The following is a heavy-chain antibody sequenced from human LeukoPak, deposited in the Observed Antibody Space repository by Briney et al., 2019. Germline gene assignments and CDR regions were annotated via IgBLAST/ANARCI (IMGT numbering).Heavy chain of an antibody. CDR1: GFTFSSYG. CDR2: IWYDGSNK. CDR3: ARDFYGDYLYYFDY. Sequence: GGSLRLSCAASGFTFSSYGMPWVRQAPGKGLEWVAVIWYDGSNKYYADSVKGRFTISRDNSKNTLYLQMNSLRAEDTAVYYCARDFYGDYLYYFDYWGQGTLVTVSS. V-gene: IGHV3-33*01. J-gene: IGHJ4*02. D-gene: IGHD4-17*01.